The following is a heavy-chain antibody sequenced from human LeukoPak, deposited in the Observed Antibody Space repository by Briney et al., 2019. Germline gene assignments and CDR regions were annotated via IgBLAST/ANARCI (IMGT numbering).Heavy chain of an antibody. J-gene: IGHJ4*02. Sequence: GGSLRLSCAASGFTFSDHGMHWVRQAPGKGLEWVAVIYYGGSRKFYAESVRGRFTISRDNSKSTVSLQMNSLRVEDTAVYYCAREGFTEGYWGQGTLVTVSS. V-gene: IGHV3-30*12. CDR2: IYYGGSRK. CDR1: GFTFSDHG. CDR3: AREGFTEGY.